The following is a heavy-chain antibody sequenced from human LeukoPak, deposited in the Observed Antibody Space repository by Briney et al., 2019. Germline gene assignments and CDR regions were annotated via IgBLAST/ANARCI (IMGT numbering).Heavy chain of an antibody. J-gene: IGHJ4*02. Sequence: SESLSLTCGVSGGSISSTNWWTWVRQPPGEGLEWIGEVHLSGRTNYNPSLESRVTMSVDMSENHISLKLTSVTAADTAVYYCAREGGPYRPLDYSGQGTLVTVSS. CDR1: GGSISSTNW. CDR3: AREGGPYRPLDY. CDR2: VHLSGRT. V-gene: IGHV4-4*02.